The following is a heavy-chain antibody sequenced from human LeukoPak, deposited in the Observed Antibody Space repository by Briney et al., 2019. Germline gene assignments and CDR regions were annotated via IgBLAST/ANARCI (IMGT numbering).Heavy chain of an antibody. CDR3: ARATGGAAAADFDP. V-gene: IGHV4-31*01. J-gene: IGHJ5*02. CDR1: GGSISSVGYY. D-gene: IGHD6-13*01. CDR2: IYYTGTTT. Sequence: SQTLSLTRTVSGGSISSVGYYWSWIRQHPGKGLQWIGVIYYTGTTTYYNPSLKSPATISVDTSKNHFSLKLTSVTAADTAVYYCARATGGAAAADFDPWGQGTLVTVSS.